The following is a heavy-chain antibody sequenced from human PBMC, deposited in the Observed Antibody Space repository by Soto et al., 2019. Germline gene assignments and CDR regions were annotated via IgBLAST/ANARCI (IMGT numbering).Heavy chain of an antibody. J-gene: IGHJ4*02. CDR2: INHSGST. CDR1: GGSFSGYY. V-gene: IGHV4-34*01. Sequence: QVQLQQWGAGLLKPSETLSLTCAVYGGSFSGYYWNWIRQPPGKGLEWIGEINHSGSTNYNPPLXRXVXIXLDTSKNQFSLKLSSVTAADTAVYYCARGDGRNFDFWGQGTLVTVSS. CDR3: ARGDGRNFDF.